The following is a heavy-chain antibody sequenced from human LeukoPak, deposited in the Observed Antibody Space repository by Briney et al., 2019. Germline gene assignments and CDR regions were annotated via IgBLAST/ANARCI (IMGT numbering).Heavy chain of an antibody. D-gene: IGHD3-9*01. Sequence: ASVKVSCKASGYTFTSYGLSWVRQAPGQGLEWMGWISAYNGNTNYAQKFQGRVSMTTDTSTRTAYMELRNLKSDDTAIYFCARDDGRRRNDILTGFYYYYGMDVWGQGTTVTVSS. CDR1: GYTFTSYG. CDR2: ISAYNGNT. V-gene: IGHV1-18*01. J-gene: IGHJ6*02. CDR3: ARDDGRRRNDILTGFYYYYGMDV.